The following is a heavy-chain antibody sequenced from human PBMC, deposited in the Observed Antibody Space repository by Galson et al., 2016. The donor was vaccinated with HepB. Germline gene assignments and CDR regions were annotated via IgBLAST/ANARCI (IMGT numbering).Heavy chain of an antibody. CDR2: IWYDGSNK. CDR3: ARSLSGFSYGKIDY. J-gene: IGHJ4*02. V-gene: IGHV3-33*01. CDR1: GFTFSSYG. Sequence: SLRLSCAASGFTFSSYGMHWVRQAPGKGLEWAAVIWYDGSNKYYADSVKGRFTISRDNSKNALYLQMNSLRAEDTAVYYCARSLSGFSYGKIDYWGQGTLVIVSS. D-gene: IGHD5-18*01.